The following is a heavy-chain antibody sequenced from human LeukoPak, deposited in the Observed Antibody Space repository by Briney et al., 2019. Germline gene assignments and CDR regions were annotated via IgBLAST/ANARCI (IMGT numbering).Heavy chain of an antibody. CDR3: ARGGYYDKSGHYHGLFDH. CDR2: ISGYNGNT. J-gene: IGHJ4*02. Sequence: ASVKVSCKASGYTFTKYAISWVRQAPGQGLEWMGWISGYNGNTNYAQRLQDRVTMTTDTSTSTAYMDLRSLRSDDTAVYYCARGGYYDKSGHYHGLFDHWGQGTLVTVSS. D-gene: IGHD3-22*01. V-gene: IGHV1-18*01. CDR1: GYTFTKYA.